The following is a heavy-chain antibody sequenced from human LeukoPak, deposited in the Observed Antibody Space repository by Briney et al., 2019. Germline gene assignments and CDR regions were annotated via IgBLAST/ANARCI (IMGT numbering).Heavy chain of an antibody. V-gene: IGHV4-4*02. CDR3: ARAVAYSMDV. CDR2: VHQIRPT. J-gene: IGHJ6*03. Sequence: DPSETLSLTYAVSGGSISRNWWTWVRQPARRGLEWIGEVHQIRPTNYNPSLKRRVTPSVDKSKNQFSLKLSSVTAVDTAVYFCARAVAYSMDVWGKGTTITVSS. CDR1: GGSISRNW. D-gene: IGHD6-19*01.